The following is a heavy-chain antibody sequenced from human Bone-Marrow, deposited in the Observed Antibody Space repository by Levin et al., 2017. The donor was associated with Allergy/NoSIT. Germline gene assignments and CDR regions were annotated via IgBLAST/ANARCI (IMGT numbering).Heavy chain of an antibody. CDR1: GFSFSSHE. CDR3: ARDRVSWVNYDSWSGYYGGSFDV. CDR2: ITTTGSTI. D-gene: IGHD3-3*01. J-gene: IGHJ3*01. Sequence: GESLKISCVASGFSFSSHEMNWVRQAPGKGLEWIAYITTTGSTIYHADSVKGRFTISRDNGRNSLFLQMHTLRVEDTAIYYCARDRVSWVNYDSWSGYYGGSFDVWGQGTTVTVSS. V-gene: IGHV3-48*03.